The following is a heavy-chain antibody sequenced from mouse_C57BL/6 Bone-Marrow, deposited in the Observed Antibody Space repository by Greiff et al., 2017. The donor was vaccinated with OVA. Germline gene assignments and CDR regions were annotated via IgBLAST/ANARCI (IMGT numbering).Heavy chain of an antibody. CDR1: GFTFSNYW. V-gene: IGHV6-3*01. J-gene: IGHJ4*01. CDR2: IRLKSDNYAT. Sequence: EVKLQESGGGLVQPGGSMKLSCVASGFTFSNYWMNWVRQSPEKGLEWVAQIRLKSDNYATHYAESVKGRFTISRDDSKSSVYLQMNNLRAEGTGIYYCMGRGAMDYWGQGTSVTVSS. CDR3: MGRGAMDY. D-gene: IGHD1-1*01.